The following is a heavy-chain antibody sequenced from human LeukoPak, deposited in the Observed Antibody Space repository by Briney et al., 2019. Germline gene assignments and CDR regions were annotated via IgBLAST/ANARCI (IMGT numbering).Heavy chain of an antibody. CDR2: ISSSSSYI. CDR1: GFTFRSYS. V-gene: IGHV3-21*01. J-gene: IGHJ3*02. Sequence: PGGSLRLSCAASGFTFRSYSMNWVRQAPGKGLEWVSSISSSSSYINYADSVKGRFTISRDNAKNSLYLQMNSLRAEDTAVYYCARGLYGVEDAFDIWGQGTMVTVSS. D-gene: IGHD3-3*01. CDR3: ARGLYGVEDAFDI.